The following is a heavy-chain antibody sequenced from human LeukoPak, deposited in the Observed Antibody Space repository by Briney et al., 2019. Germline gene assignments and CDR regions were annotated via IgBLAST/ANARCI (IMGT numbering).Heavy chain of an antibody. V-gene: IGHV4-59*08. Sequence: PSETLSLTCTVSGGSFSNYYCNWIRQPPGKGLEWIGYISYSGITNYNPSLKSRVTISVDTSKNQFSLKLSSVTAADTAVYYCARVTGPRYYDYVWGSYRDNWFDPWGQGTLVTVSS. CDR2: ISYSGIT. D-gene: IGHD3-16*02. CDR3: ARVTGPRYYDYVWGSYRDNWFDP. J-gene: IGHJ5*02. CDR1: GGSFSNYY.